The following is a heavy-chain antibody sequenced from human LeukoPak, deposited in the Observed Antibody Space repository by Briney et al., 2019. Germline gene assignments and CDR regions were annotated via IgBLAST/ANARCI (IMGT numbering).Heavy chain of an antibody. J-gene: IGHJ6*04. CDR1: RGSFSGYY. D-gene: IGHD7-27*01. Sequence: SEAPSVTCAVYRGSFSGYYWSCIRHPPGKGLECMGEINHRGSTNYNPSIKSRVTILVDTTKNQFSLKLSAVTAADTAVYYCAIGSPDAPGVLDVWGKGTTVTISS. CDR2: INHRGST. V-gene: IGHV4-34*01. CDR3: AIGSPDAPGVLDV.